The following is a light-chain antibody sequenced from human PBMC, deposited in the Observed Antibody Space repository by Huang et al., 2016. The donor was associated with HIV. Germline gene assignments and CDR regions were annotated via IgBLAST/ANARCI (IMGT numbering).Light chain of an antibody. CDR2: DAS. CDR1: QSVSSY. V-gene: IGKV3-11*01. CDR3: QQRSNRPPLT. J-gene: IGKJ4*01. Sequence: EIILTQSPATLSWSPGERATLSCRASQSVSSYLAWYQQKPGQAPRLLIYDASNRATGIPARFSGSVSGTDFTLTISSLEPEDFAVYYCQQRSNRPPLTFGGGTKVEIK.